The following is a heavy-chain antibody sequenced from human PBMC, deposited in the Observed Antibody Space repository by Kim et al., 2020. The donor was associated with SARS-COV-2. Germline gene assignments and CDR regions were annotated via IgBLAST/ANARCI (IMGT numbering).Heavy chain of an antibody. J-gene: IGHJ6*02. V-gene: IGHV1-69*10. CDR2: IIPLFGIT. Sequence: SVKVSCKASGGSFGSYAFTWVRQAPGQGLEWMGGIIPLFGITNYAQRLQDRVTISADKLTTTVYMELRSLTADDTAVYYCARDRSGYTYDYEGLDVWGQ. CDR1: GGSFGSYA. D-gene: IGHD3-16*01. CDR3: ARDRSGYTYDYEGLDV.